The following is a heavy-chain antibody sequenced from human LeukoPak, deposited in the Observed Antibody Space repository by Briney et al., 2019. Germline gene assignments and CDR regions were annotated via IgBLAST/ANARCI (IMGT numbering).Heavy chain of an antibody. Sequence: GGSLRLSCAASGFTFSSYEMNWVRQAPGKGLGWVSYISSSGSTIYYADSVKGRFTISRDNAKNSLYLQMNSLRAEDTAVHYCAGVTEDPEWLRGLDYWGQGTLVTVSS. CDR1: GFTFSSYE. V-gene: IGHV3-48*03. CDR2: ISSSGSTI. D-gene: IGHD5-12*01. CDR3: AGVTEDPEWLRGLDY. J-gene: IGHJ4*02.